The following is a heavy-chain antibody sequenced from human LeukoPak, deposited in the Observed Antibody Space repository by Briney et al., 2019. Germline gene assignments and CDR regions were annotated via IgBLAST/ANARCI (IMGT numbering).Heavy chain of an antibody. CDR2: IKQDGSEK. CDR3: ARDVGGGSYDWFDP. CDR1: GFTFSSYW. J-gene: IGHJ5*02. Sequence: GGSLRLSCAASGFTFSSYWMSWVRQAPGKGLEWVANIKQDGSEKYYVDSVKGRFTISRDNAKNSLYLQMNSLRAEDTAVYCCARDVGGGSYDWFDPWGQGTLVTVSS. V-gene: IGHV3-7*01. D-gene: IGHD1-26*01.